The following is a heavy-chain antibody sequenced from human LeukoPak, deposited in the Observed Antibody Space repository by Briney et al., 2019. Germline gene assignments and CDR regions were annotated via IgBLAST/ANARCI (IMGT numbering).Heavy chain of an antibody. CDR2: ISYDGSNK. CDR1: GFTFSSYG. D-gene: IGHD3-16*01. Sequence: PGGSLRLSCAASGFTFSSYGMHWVRQAPGKGLEWVAVISYDGSNKYYADSVKGRFTISRDNSKNTLYLQMNSLRAEDTAVYYCAKRITGYYYMDVWGKGTTVTVSS. V-gene: IGHV3-30*18. CDR3: AKRITGYYYMDV. J-gene: IGHJ6*03.